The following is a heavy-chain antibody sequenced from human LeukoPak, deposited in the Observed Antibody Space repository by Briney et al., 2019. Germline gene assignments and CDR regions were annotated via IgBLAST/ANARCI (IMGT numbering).Heavy chain of an antibody. J-gene: IGHJ4*02. CDR2: IYTSGST. V-gene: IGHV4-4*07. Sequence: PSETLSLTCTVSGGSISNDYWSWIRQAAGKELEWIGRIYTSGSTNYNPSLKSRVTISLDKPKKQFSLNLNSVTAADTGVYYCARGGTYGSGRNQHATLDYWGQGTLVTVSS. CDR1: GGSISNDY. D-gene: IGHD3-10*01. CDR3: ARGGTYGSGRNQHATLDY.